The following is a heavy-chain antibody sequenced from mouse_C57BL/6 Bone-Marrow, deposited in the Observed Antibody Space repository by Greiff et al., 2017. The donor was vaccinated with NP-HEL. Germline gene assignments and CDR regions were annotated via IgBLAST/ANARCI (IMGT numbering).Heavy chain of an antibody. CDR3: AREFPPDYGNPFDY. J-gene: IGHJ2*01. V-gene: IGHV1-55*01. CDR2: IYPGSGST. CDR1: GYTFTSYW. Sequence: VQLQQPGAELVKPGASVKMSCKASGYTFTSYWITWVKQRPGQGLEWIGDIYPGSGSTNYNEKFKSKATLSVDTSSSTAYMQLSSLTSEDSAVYYCAREFPPDYGNPFDYWGQGTTLTVSS. D-gene: IGHD2-1*01.